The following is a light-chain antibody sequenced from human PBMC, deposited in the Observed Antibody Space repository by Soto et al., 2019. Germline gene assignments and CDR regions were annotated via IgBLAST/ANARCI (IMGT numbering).Light chain of an antibody. CDR1: HSINGW. J-gene: IGKJ4*01. CDR2: KAY. V-gene: IGKV1-5*03. Sequence: DIQLTQSPSTLSPSVGDRVTITCRASHSINGWLVRYQQKPGQDPNLLSYKAYTLESRVQSRFSGSGSGTDFTLTISRLQPEDFATYYCQQDNSSAFGGGTKVDI. CDR3: QQDNSSA.